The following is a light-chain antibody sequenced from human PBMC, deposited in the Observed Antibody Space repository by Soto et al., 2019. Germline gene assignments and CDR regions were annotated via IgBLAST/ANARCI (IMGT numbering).Light chain of an antibody. CDR3: NQSLRAPQLT. CDR2: LGS. V-gene: IGKV2-28*01. J-gene: IGKJ4*01. Sequence: DIVMIQSPLALPVTPGEPASISSMSSQSLLHSNGYNYLDWYLQQPGQSPQLLVFLGSNRASGVPERFSGSGSGADFTLKISRVGAGDVCIYYCNQSLRAPQLTFGGGTRVEIK. CDR1: QSLLHSNGYNY.